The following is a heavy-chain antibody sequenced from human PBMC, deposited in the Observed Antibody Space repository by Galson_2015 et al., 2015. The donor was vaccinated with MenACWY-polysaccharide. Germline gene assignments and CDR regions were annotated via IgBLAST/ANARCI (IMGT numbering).Heavy chain of an antibody. D-gene: IGHD3-22*01. CDR2: ISSSSSYI. Sequence: SLRLSCAASGFTFSSYAMSWVRQAPGKGLEWVSSISSSSSYIYYADSVKGRFTISRDNAKNSLYLQMNSLRAEDTAVYYCARDMDYYDSSGYQYYYYGMDVWGQGTTVTVSS. J-gene: IGHJ6*02. CDR3: ARDMDYYDSSGYQYYYYGMDV. V-gene: IGHV3-21*01. CDR1: GFTFSSYA.